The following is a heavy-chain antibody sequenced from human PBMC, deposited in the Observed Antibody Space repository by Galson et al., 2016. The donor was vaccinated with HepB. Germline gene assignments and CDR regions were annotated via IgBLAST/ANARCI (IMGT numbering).Heavy chain of an antibody. V-gene: IGHV3-23*01. J-gene: IGHJ4*02. CDR2: ISGSGGTT. CDR1: GFTFSNFP. D-gene: IGHD4-23*01. Sequence: SLRLSCAVSGFTFSNFPMSWVRQAPGKGLEWISAISGSGGTTYYADSVKGRFTISRDNSKDTLYLEMNSLRAGDTAIYYCAKDLTEGNSAWVFDYWGQGTLVSVSS. CDR3: AKDLTEGNSAWVFDY.